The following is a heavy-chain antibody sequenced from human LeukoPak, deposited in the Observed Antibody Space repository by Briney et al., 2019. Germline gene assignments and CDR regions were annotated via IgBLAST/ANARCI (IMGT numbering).Heavy chain of an antibody. CDR2: ISGSGGST. CDR1: EFTFRSYG. J-gene: IGHJ4*02. V-gene: IGHV3-23*01. CDR3: ARDLGHYDSSGYSGDY. Sequence: PGGSLRLSCTGSEFTFRSYGMSWVRQAPGKGLEWVSTISGSGGSTYYADSVKGRFTISRDNSKNTLYLQMNSLRAEDTAVYYCARDLGHYDSSGYSGDYWGQGTLVTVSS. D-gene: IGHD3-22*01.